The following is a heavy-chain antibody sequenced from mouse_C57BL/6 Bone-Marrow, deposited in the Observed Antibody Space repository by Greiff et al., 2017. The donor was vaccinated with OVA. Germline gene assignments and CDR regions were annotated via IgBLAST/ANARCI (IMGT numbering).Heavy chain of an antibody. CDR1: GFNIKDYY. J-gene: IGHJ1*03. D-gene: IGHD2-14*01. V-gene: IGHV14-1*01. Sequence: EVKLQQSGAELVRPGASVKLSCKASGFNIKDYYMHWVKQRPEQGLEWIGRIDPADGDTEYGPKFQGKATLTADKSSNTAYLQLSSLTSEDTAVYYCTNRDPYWDFYVWGTGATVTVAT. CDR3: TNRDPYWDFYV. CDR2: IDPADGDT.